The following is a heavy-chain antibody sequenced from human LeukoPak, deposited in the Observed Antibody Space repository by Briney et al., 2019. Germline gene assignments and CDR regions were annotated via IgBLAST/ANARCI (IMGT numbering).Heavy chain of an antibody. V-gene: IGHV3-15*01. CDR3: ITPLPYSAQ. CDR1: GFTFTSYA. J-gene: IGHJ4*02. D-gene: IGHD2-21*01. CDR2: IKPKTDGETT. Sequence: GGSLRLSCAASGFTFTSYALSWVRQAPGKGLEWVGRIKPKTDGETTEYAAPVKDRFSISRDDSKSMMYLQMNSLKTEDTAVYYCITPLPYSAQGGQGTLVTVSS.